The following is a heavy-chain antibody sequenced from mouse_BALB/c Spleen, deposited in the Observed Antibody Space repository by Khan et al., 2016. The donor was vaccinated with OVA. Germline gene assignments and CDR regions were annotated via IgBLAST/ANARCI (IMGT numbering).Heavy chain of an antibody. CDR1: GFTFSDYY. V-gene: IGHV5-4*02. CDR3: AKIDDGYHQAWFAY. Sequence: VQLVESGGGLVKPGGSLKLSCAASGFTFSDYYMYWVRQTPEKRLEWVATISDGGSYTYYPDSVKGRFTISRDNAKNNLYLQMSSLKSEDTAMDYCAKIDDGYHQAWFAYWGQGTLVTVSA. J-gene: IGHJ3*01. D-gene: IGHD2-3*01. CDR2: ISDGGSYT.